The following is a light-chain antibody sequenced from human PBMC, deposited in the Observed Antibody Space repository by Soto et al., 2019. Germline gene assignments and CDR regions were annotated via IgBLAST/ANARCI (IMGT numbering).Light chain of an antibody. Sequence: EIVMTQSPATLSVSPGERDTLSCRASQSVGGNFAWYQQRPGRAPRLLIYDASTRATDIPARFSGSGSGTECTLTISSLQSEDFALYYCQQYNNWPLYTCGQGTKLEIK. J-gene: IGKJ2*01. CDR2: DAS. V-gene: IGKV3-15*01. CDR1: QSVGGN. CDR3: QQYNNWPLYT.